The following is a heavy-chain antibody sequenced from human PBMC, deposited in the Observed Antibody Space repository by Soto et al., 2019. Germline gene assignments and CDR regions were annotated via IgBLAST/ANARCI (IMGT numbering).Heavy chain of an antibody. J-gene: IGHJ4*02. CDR2: ISGSGGST. Sequence: EVQLLDSGGGLVQPGGTLRLSCAASGFTFSSYAMSWVHQAPGKGLEWVSAISGSGGSTYYADSVKGRFTISRNNSTNPLYLQINSLRAEDTAVYYCEKEGYYDILTGTYFDYWGQGTLVTVA. CDR3: EKEGYYDILTGTYFDY. V-gene: IGHV3-23*01. D-gene: IGHD3-9*01. CDR1: GFTFSSYA.